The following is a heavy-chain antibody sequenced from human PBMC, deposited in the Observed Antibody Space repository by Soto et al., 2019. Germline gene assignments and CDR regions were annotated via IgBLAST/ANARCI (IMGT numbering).Heavy chain of an antibody. D-gene: IGHD3-9*01. V-gene: IGHV3-15*01. J-gene: IGHJ4*02. CDR3: TTGIYYDILTGYHNVAY. CDR2: IKSKTDGGTA. CDR1: GFNLSHPW. Sequence: PRLSCVASGFNLSHPWMTWVRQAAGKGLEWVGRIKSKTDGGTADYAAPVKGRATISRDDSKNTVYLQMNSLKTEDTAVYYCTTGIYYDILTGYHNVAYWGQGALVTVSS.